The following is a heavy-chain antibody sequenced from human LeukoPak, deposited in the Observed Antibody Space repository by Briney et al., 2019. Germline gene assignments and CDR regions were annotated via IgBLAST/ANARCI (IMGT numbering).Heavy chain of an antibody. V-gene: IGHV1-2*02. CDR2: INPNSGGT. CDR1: GYTFTGYY. D-gene: IGHD2-2*01. Sequence: APVKVSCKASGYTFTGYYMHWVRQAPGQGLEWMGWINPNSGGTNYAQKFQGRVTMTRDTSISTAYMELSRLRSDDTAVYYCARIVVPAVVFFEMDYWGQGTLVTVSS. CDR3: ARIVVPAVVFFEMDY. J-gene: IGHJ4*02.